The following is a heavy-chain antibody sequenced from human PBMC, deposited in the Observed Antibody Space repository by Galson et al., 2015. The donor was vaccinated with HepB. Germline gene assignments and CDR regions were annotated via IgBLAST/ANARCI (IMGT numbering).Heavy chain of an antibody. D-gene: IGHD2-2*01. Sequence: CTVSGGSISSYYWSWIRQPPGKGLEWIGYIYYSGSTNYNPSLKSRVTITVDTSKNQFSLKLSSVTAADTAVYYCARVGGDIVVVPAAMAWYFDLWGRGTLVTVSS. CDR3: ARVGGDIVVVPAAMAWYFDL. CDR1: GGSISSYY. V-gene: IGHV4-59*01. J-gene: IGHJ2*01. CDR2: IYYSGST.